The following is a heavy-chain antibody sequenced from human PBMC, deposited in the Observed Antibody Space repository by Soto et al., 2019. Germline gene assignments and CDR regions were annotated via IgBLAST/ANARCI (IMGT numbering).Heavy chain of an antibody. Sequence: ASVKVSCKVSGYTLTELSMHWVRQAPGKGLEWMGGFDPEDGETIYAQKFQGRVTMTEDTSTDTAYMELSSLRSEDTAVYYCATPTRGYSSGWYDYWGQGTLVTVSS. CDR3: ATPTRGYSSGWYDY. CDR1: GYTLTELS. V-gene: IGHV1-24*01. D-gene: IGHD6-19*01. J-gene: IGHJ4*02. CDR2: FDPEDGET.